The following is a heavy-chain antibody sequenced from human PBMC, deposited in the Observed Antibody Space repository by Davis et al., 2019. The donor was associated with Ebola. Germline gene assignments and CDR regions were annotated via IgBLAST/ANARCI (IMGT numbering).Heavy chain of an antibody. CDR2: ISGSGGST. CDR3: ASGAYCGGDCYSGYYYYYMDV. Sequence: GESLKISCAASGFTFSSYAMSWVRQAPGKGLEWVSAISGSGGSTYYPDSVKGRFTISRDNAKNSLYLQMNSLRDEDTAVYYCASGAYCGGDCYSGYYYYYMDVWGKGTTVTVSS. D-gene: IGHD2-21*01. V-gene: IGHV3-23*01. J-gene: IGHJ6*03. CDR1: GFTFSSYA.